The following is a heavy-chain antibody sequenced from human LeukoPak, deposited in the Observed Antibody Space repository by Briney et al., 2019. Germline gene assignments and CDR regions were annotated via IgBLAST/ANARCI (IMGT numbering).Heavy chain of an antibody. Sequence: GGSLRLSCAASGFTFSSYSMNWVRQAPGKGLEWVSYISSSSSTIYYADSVKGRFTISRDNAKNSLYLQMNSLRAEDTAVYYCARVGSGYYLYYFDYWGQGTLVTVSS. CDR3: ARVGSGYYLYYFDY. D-gene: IGHD3-22*01. CDR2: ISSSSSTI. V-gene: IGHV3-48*04. CDR1: GFTFSSYS. J-gene: IGHJ4*02.